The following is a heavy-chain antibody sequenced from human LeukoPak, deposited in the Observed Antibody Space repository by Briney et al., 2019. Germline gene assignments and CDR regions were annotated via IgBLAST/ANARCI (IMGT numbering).Heavy chain of an antibody. CDR1: GFAFADYA. V-gene: IGHV3-43*02. J-gene: IGHJ6*02. Sequence: GGSLRLSCAASGFAFADYAMHWVRQIPGKGLECVAHIHADGGRTFYADSVKGRFTVSRDNGKNSLFLQMDSLTSDDTALYYCSTWTFYHGLDVWGQGATVIVSS. CDR2: IHADGGRT. D-gene: IGHD2/OR15-2a*01. CDR3: STWTFYHGLDV.